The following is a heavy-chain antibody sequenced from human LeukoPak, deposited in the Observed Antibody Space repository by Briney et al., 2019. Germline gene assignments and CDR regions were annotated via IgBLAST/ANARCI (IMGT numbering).Heavy chain of an antibody. CDR1: GFTFRSYW. J-gene: IGHJ3*02. V-gene: IGHV3-74*01. CDR3: VRGMNDAFDI. Sequence: PGGSLRLSCAASGFTFRSYWMHGVRQAPGKGPVGVSYITTDGSATAYADSVKGRFTISRDNAENTLYLQMNSLRAEDTAVYYCVRGMNDAFDIWGQGTMVTVSS. CDR2: ITTDGSAT.